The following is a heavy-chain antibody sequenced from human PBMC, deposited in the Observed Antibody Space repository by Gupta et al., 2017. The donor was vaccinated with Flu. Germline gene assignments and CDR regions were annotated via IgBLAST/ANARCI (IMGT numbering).Heavy chain of an antibody. CDR1: GYTFTSYY. CDR2: INPSGGST. Sequence: QVQLVQSGAEVKKPGASVKVSCKASGYTFTSYYMHWVRQAPGQGLEWMGIINPSGGSTSYAQKFQGRVTMTRDTSTSTVYMELSSLRSEDTAIYYCARVGATRGADYWGQGTLVTVSS. J-gene: IGHJ4*02. CDR3: ARVGATRGADY. V-gene: IGHV1-46*01. D-gene: IGHD1-26*01.